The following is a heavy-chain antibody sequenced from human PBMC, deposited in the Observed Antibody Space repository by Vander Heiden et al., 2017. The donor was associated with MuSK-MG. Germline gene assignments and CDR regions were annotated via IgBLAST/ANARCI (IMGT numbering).Heavy chain of an antibody. CDR3: ARQDRAKYYFDY. Sequence: IGWVRQMPGKGLEWMGIIYPGDSDTRYSPSFQGQVTISADKSISTAYLQWRSMKASDTAMYYCARQDRAKYYFDYWGQGTMVTVYS. J-gene: IGHJ4*02. CDR2: IYPGDSDT. V-gene: IGHV5-51*01.